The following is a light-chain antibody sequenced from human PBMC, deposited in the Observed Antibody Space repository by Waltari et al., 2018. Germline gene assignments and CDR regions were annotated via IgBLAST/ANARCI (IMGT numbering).Light chain of an antibody. J-gene: IGKJ4*01. V-gene: IGKV3-15*01. CDR2: GAS. Sequence: ETVMTQSQATLSVSPGERATISCRASQSVSSNLDWYLQQPGQAPRLLICGASTMATGILARFSGSGSGTEFTLTISSLQSEDFAVYYCQQYNNWPLTFGGGTKVEIK. CDR3: QQYNNWPLT. CDR1: QSVSSN.